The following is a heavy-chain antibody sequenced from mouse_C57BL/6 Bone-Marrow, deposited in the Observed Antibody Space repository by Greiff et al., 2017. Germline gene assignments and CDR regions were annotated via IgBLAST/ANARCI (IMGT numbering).Heavy chain of an antibody. CDR2: IDPSDSYT. CDR3: AREGDYAFFDY. J-gene: IGHJ2*01. V-gene: IGHV1-69*01. CDR1: GYTFTSYW. D-gene: IGHD2-4*01. Sequence: VQLQQPGAELVMPGASVKLSCKASGYTFTSYWMHWVKQRPGQGLEWIGEIDPSDSYTNYNQKFKGKSTLTVDKSSSTAYMQLSSLTSEDSAVYDCAREGDYAFFDYWGQGTTLTVSS.